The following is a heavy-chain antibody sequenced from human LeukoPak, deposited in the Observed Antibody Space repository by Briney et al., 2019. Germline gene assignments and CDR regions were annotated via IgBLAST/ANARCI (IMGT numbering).Heavy chain of an antibody. CDR1: GFTFNSYW. Sequence: PGGSLSPTCAAFGFTFNSYWISWVRQAPGKGLVWVSCISKDGSTTSYADSVKGRFTISRDNAKNTLYMQMNSLRDEDTAVYYCARERWLQISGNYSYYGMDVWDQRTTVTVSS. J-gene: IGHJ6*02. CDR3: ARERWLQISGNYSYYGMDV. D-gene: IGHD5-24*01. V-gene: IGHV3-74*01. CDR2: ISKDGSTT.